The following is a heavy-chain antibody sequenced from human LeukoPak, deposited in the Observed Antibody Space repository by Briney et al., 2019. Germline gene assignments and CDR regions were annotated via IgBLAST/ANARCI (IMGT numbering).Heavy chain of an antibody. CDR3: AKDTDLGYSYGSYDY. CDR2: IYHSGST. V-gene: IGHV4-38-2*02. Sequence: SQTLSLTCTVSGYSISSGYYWGWIRQPPGKGLEWIGSIYHSGSTYYNPSLKSRVTISVDTSKNQFSLKLSSVTAADTALYYCAKDTDLGYSYGSYDYWGQGTLVTVSS. J-gene: IGHJ4*02. D-gene: IGHD5-18*01. CDR1: GYSISSGYY.